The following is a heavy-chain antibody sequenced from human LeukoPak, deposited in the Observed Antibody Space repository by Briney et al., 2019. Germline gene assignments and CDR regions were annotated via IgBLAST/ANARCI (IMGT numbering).Heavy chain of an antibody. CDR3: ARQIDMDV. CDR2: ISSSGSTI. Sequence: QSGGSLRLSCAASGFTFSSYEMNWVRQAPGKGLEWVSYISSSGSTIYYADSVKGRFTISRDNAKNSLHLQMSSLRAEDTAVYYCARQIDMDVWGQGTTVTVSS. J-gene: IGHJ6*02. V-gene: IGHV3-48*03. CDR1: GFTFSSYE.